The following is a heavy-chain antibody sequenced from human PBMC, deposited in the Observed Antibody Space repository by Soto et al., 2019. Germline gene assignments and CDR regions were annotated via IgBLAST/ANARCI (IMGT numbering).Heavy chain of an antibody. CDR2: ISSSSSYI. J-gene: IGHJ3*02. CDR3: ASLPYYDILTGYYDAFDI. D-gene: IGHD3-9*01. CDR1: GFTFSSYS. Sequence: GGSLRLSCAASGFTFSSYSMNWVRQAPGKGLEWVSSISSSSSYIYYADSVKGRFTISRDNAKNSLYLQMNSLRAEDTAVYYWASLPYYDILTGYYDAFDIWAKGQWSPSPQ. V-gene: IGHV3-21*01.